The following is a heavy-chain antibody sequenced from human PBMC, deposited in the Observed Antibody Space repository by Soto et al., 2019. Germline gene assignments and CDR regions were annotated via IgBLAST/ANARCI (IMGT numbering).Heavy chain of an antibody. CDR2: ISSSSSYI. D-gene: IGHD5-12*01. Sequence: EVQLVESGGGLVKPGGSPRLSCAASGFTFSSYSMNWVRQAPGKGLEWVSSISSSSSYIYYADSVKGRFTISRDNAKNSLYLQMNSLRAEDTAVYYCARGPATIPYWGQGTLVTVSS. V-gene: IGHV3-21*01. CDR3: ARGPATIPY. J-gene: IGHJ4*02. CDR1: GFTFSSYS.